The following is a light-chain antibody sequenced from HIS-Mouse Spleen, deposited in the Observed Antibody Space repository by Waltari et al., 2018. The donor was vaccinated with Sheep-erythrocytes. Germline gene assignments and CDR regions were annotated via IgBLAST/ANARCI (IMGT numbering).Light chain of an antibody. J-gene: IGLJ2*01. CDR3: SSYTSSSTLVV. V-gene: IGLV2-14*01. Sequence: QSALTQPASVSGSPGQSITISCTGTSSDVGGYNHASQYQQHPGKAPKLMIYEVSNRPSGVSNRFSGSKSGNTASLTISGLQAEDEADYYCSSYTSSSTLVVFGGGTKLTVL. CDR2: EVS. CDR1: SSDVGGYNH.